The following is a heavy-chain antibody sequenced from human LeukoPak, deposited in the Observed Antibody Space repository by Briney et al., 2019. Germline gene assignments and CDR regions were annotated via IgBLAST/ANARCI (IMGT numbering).Heavy chain of an antibody. J-gene: IGHJ6*03. CDR1: GGSINTYY. CDR2: ISYSGST. D-gene: IGHD3-16*01. V-gene: IGHV4-59*12. CDR3: ARATMITFGGVTYYYYYMDV. Sequence: SETLSLTCTVSGGSINTYYWSWIRQPPGKGLEWIGYISYSGSTSYNPSLKSRVAITVDTSKNQFSLKLSSVTAADTAVYYCARATMITFGGVTYYYYYMDVWGKGTTVTVSS.